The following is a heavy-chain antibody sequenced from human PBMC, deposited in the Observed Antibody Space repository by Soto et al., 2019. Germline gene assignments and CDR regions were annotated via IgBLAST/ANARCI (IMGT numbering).Heavy chain of an antibody. Sequence: GGSLRLSCAASGFTFSDYYMSWIRQAPGKGLEWVSYISSSGSTIYYADSVKGRFTISRDNAKNSLYLQMKSLRAEDTAVYYCARDQPRHHWKRRGAYGMDVWGQGTTVTVSS. CDR3: ARDQPRHHWKRRGAYGMDV. CDR2: ISSSGSTI. CDR1: GFTFSDYY. D-gene: IGHD1-1*01. V-gene: IGHV3-11*01. J-gene: IGHJ6*02.